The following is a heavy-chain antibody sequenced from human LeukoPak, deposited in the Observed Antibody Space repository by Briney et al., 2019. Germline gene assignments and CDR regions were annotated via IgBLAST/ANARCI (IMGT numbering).Heavy chain of an antibody. V-gene: IGHV4-34*01. J-gene: IGHJ5*02. CDR3: ARLLGSHINYFDP. CDR2: INHSGST. Sequence: SETLSLTCAVYGGSFSGYYWSWIRQPPGKGLEWIGEINHSGSTNYNPSLKSRVTTSVDTSKNQFSLKLSSVTAADTAVYYCARLLGSHINYFDPWGQGTLVTVSS. CDR1: GGSFSGYY. D-gene: IGHD2-21*01.